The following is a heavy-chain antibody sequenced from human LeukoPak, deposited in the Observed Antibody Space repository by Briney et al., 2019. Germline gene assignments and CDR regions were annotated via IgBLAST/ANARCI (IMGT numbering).Heavy chain of an antibody. CDR1: SLSDNNAW. D-gene: IGHD1-26*01. V-gene: IGHV3-15*05. CDR2: IKSRSDCGTR. J-gene: IGHJ4*02. CDR3: LVFPGR. Sequence: GGPQRLSCAASSLSDNNAWMRGLREARGRGVVGVGRIKSRSDCGTRRYGARVEDRFSIPRDDSENTLYLQMNSLKIDDTAVYDCLVFPGRWGQGTLVTVSS.